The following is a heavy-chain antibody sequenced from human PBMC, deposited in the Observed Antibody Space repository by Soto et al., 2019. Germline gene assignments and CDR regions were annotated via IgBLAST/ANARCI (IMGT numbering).Heavy chain of an antibody. CDR1: GFTFSSYA. V-gene: IGHV3-23*01. D-gene: IGHD5-18*01. J-gene: IGHJ5*02. Sequence: VQLLESGGGLVQPGGSLRLSCAASGFTFSSYAMSWVRQAPGKGLEWVSAISGSGGSTYYADSVKGRFTISRDNSKNTLYLQMNSLRAEDTAVYYCAKDPGDTAMGYNWFDPWGQGTLVTVSS. CDR2: ISGSGGST. CDR3: AKDPGDTAMGYNWFDP.